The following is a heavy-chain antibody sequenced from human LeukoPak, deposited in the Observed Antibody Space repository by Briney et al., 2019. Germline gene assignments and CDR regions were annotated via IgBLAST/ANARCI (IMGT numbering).Heavy chain of an antibody. V-gene: IGHV1-18*04. J-gene: IGHJ6*02. CDR1: GYIFTDYY. CDR2: MSDYNGDT. D-gene: IGHD6-19*01. Sequence: ASVPVSCKASGYIFTDYYMHWVRQPPAQGLGGMGWMSDYNGDTHYEHKLQDRVTMTTDTSTSTPYMELRRVRSDGTAVYYCARSGYSSGWASWYYYGMDVWGQGTTVTVSS. CDR3: ARSGYSSGWASWYYYGMDV.